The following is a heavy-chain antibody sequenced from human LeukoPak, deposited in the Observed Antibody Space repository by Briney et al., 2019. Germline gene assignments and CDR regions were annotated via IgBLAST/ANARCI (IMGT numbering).Heavy chain of an antibody. V-gene: IGHV4-59*08. Sequence: SETLSLTCTVSGGSISSYYWSWIRQPPGKGLEWIGYIYYSGSTNYNPSLKSRVTISVDTSKNQFSLKLSSVTAADTAVYYCARGRSYYYDSSGFPKPGNXFDIWGQGTMVTVSS. CDR3: ARGRSYYYDSSGFPKPGNXFDI. D-gene: IGHD3-22*01. J-gene: IGHJ3*02. CDR1: GGSISSYY. CDR2: IYYSGST.